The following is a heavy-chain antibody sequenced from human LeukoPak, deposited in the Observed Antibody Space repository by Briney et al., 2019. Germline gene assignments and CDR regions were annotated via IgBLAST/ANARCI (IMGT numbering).Heavy chain of an antibody. CDR2: IYYSGST. D-gene: IGHD3-22*01. J-gene: IGHJ3*02. CDR1: GGSISSYY. Sequence: RPSETLSLTCTVSGGSISSYYWSWIRQPPGKGLEWIGYIYYSGSTNYNPSLKSRVNISVDTSKNQFSLKLSSVTAADTAVYYCARFAYDSIDAFDIWGQGTMVTVSS. CDR3: ARFAYDSIDAFDI. V-gene: IGHV4-59*12.